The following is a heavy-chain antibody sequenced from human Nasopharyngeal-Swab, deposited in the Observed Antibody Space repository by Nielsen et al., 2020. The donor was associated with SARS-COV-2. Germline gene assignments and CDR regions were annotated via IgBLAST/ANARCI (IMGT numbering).Heavy chain of an antibody. V-gene: IGHV3-49*04. Sequence: GGSLRLSCTASGFTFGDYAMSWVRQAQGTGLEWVGFIRSIAYGGTTEYAASVKGRFTISRDDSKSIAYLQMNSLKTEDTAVYYCTRYDFWSGYYPDYWGQGTLVTVSS. CDR3: TRYDFWSGYYPDY. J-gene: IGHJ4*02. D-gene: IGHD3-3*01. CDR2: IRSIAYGGTT. CDR1: GFTFGDYA.